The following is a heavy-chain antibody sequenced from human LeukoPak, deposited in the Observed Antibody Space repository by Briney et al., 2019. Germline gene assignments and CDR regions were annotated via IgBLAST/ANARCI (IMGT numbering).Heavy chain of an antibody. D-gene: IGHD6-13*01. Sequence: GGSLRLSCAASGFTFSTYWMHWVRQAPGKGLVWASRINPDGTTTSYADSVKGRFTISRDNAKDTVYLQMNSLRAEDTAVYYCARQPGYSSSWYGNWGQGTLVTVSS. J-gene: IGHJ4*02. CDR1: GFTFSTYW. V-gene: IGHV3-74*01. CDR3: ARQPGYSSSWYGN. CDR2: INPDGTTT.